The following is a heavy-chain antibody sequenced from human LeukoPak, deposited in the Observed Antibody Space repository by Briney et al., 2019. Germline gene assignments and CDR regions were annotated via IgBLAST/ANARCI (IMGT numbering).Heavy chain of an antibody. Sequence: SGTLSLTCAVSGGSISSGGYWSWLRQPPGKGLEWIGQIYYIGSTNYNPSLESRVTISVDTSKNQFSLRLISVTAVDAAVYYCARQGVGATDCWGQGTLVTVSS. J-gene: IGHJ4*02. CDR2: IYYIGST. V-gene: IGHV4-4*02. D-gene: IGHD1-26*01. CDR3: ARQGVGATDC. CDR1: GGSISSGGY.